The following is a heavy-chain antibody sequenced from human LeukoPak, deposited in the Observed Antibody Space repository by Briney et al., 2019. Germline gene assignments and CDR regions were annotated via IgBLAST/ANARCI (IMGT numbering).Heavy chain of an antibody. J-gene: IGHJ4*02. D-gene: IGHD3-10*01. CDR2: ISYDGSNK. CDR3: AKRLGSGDTDY. V-gene: IGHV3-30*18. Sequence: GRSLRLSCVASGFTFNNYGINWVRQPPGKGLEWVAVISYDGSNKYHADSVKGRFTISRDNSKNTLYLQMNSLRAEDTAVYYCAKRLGSGDTDYWGQGTLVTVSS. CDR1: GFTFNNYG.